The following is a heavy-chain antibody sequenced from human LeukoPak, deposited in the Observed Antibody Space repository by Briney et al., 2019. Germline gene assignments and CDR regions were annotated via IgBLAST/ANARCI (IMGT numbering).Heavy chain of an antibody. CDR1: GFTVSSKY. CDR3: ARGTVWRLGSYGLDV. V-gene: IGHV3-53*01. CDR2: IYSGGST. Sequence: GGSLRLACVASGFTVSSKYMSWVRQAPGKVLEWVSVIYSGGSTYYGESVKGRFTISRDNSKNTVYLQMNALRAEDSAVYYCARGTVWRLGSYGLDVWGQGTTVTVSS. D-gene: IGHD3-16*01. J-gene: IGHJ6*02.